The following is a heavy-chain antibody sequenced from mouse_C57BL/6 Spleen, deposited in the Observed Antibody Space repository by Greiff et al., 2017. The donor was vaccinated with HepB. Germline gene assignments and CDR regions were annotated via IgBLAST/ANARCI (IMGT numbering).Heavy chain of an antibody. CDR1: GYTFTSYW. Sequence: QVQLKQPGAELVMPGASVKLSCKASGYTFTSYWMHWVKQRPGQGLEWIGEIDPSDSYTNYNQKFKGKSTLTVDKSSSTAYMQLSSLTSEDSAVYYCARSGDYDVDYYAMDYWGQGTSVTVSS. V-gene: IGHV1-69*01. J-gene: IGHJ4*01. D-gene: IGHD2-4*01. CDR3: ARSGDYDVDYYAMDY. CDR2: IDPSDSYT.